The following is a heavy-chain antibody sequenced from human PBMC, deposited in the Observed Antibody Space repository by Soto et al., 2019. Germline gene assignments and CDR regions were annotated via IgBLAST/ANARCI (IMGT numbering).Heavy chain of an antibody. Sequence: VQLLESGGGLVQPGGSLRLSCAASGFTFSSYAMNWVRQSPGKGLEWIGSIYYSGSTYYNPSLKSRVTISVDTSKNQFSLKLSSVTAADTAVYYCARHLGIAAAGEHDAFDIWGQGTMVTVSS. D-gene: IGHD6-13*01. CDR1: GFTFSSYA. J-gene: IGHJ3*02. CDR3: ARHLGIAAAGEHDAFDI. V-gene: IGHV4-39*01. CDR2: IYYSGST.